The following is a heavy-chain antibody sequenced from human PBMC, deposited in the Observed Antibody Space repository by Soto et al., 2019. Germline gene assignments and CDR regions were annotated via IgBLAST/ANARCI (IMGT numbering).Heavy chain of an antibody. CDR3: ATRLCSGGSCYSYYFDY. CDR2: FDPEDGET. D-gene: IGHD2-15*01. V-gene: IGHV1-24*01. Sequence: ASVKVSCKVPGYTLTELSMHWVRQAPGKGLEWMGGFDPEDGETIYAQKFQGRVTMTEDTSTDTAYMELSSLRSEDTAVYYCATRLCSGGSCYSYYFDYWGQGTLVTVSS. CDR1: GYTLTELS. J-gene: IGHJ4*02.